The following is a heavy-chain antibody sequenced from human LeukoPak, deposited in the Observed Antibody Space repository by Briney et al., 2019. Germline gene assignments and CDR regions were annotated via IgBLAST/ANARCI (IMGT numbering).Heavy chain of an antibody. J-gene: IGHJ4*02. V-gene: IGHV4-59*01. CDR2: IYYSGST. CDR1: GGSISSYY. D-gene: IGHD2/OR15-2a*01. Sequence: SETLSLTCTVSGGSISSYYWSWIRQPPGKGLEWIGYIYYSGSTNYNPSLKSRVTISVDTSKNQFSLKLSSVTAADTAVYYCARVGRRQGFLFDYWGQGTLVTVSS. CDR3: ARVGRRQGFLFDY.